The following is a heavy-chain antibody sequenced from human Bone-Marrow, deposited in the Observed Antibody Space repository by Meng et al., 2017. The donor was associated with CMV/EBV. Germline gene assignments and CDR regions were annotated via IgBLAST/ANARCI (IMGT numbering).Heavy chain of an antibody. CDR2: ISDSGST. Sequence: GSLRLSCAVYGGSFSGYYWSWIRQPPEKGLEWIAEISDSGSTNYNPSLKSRVIISVDTSKNQFSLKVTSVTAADTAVYYCARRSRYGSGWYVDYWGKGTLVTVSS. CDR3: ARRSRYGSGWYVDY. J-gene: IGHJ4*02. V-gene: IGHV4-34*01. D-gene: IGHD6-19*01. CDR1: GGSFSGYY.